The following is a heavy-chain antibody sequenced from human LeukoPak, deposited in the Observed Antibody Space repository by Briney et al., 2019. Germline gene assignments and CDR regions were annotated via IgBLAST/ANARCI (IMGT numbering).Heavy chain of an antibody. V-gene: IGHV3-53*01. J-gene: IGHJ4*02. Sequence: GGSLRLSCAASGFTVSSNYMSWVRQAPGKGLEWVSVLYSGGSTYYADSVKGIFTIAEDNSKNTLYLKMNSLRAEDTAVYYCARDPYYYDSSGYWYWGQGTLVTVSS. D-gene: IGHD3-22*01. CDR3: ARDPYYYDSSGYWY. CDR1: GFTVSSNY. CDR2: LYSGGST.